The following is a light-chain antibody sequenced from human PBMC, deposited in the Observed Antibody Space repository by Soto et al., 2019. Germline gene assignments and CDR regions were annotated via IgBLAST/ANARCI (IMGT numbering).Light chain of an antibody. CDR1: QGISSW. V-gene: IGKV1D-12*01. CDR3: QQLNSFPLT. CDR2: AAS. Sequence: DIQMTQSPSSVSASVGDRATITCRASQGISSWLAWYQRKPGRAPKLLIYAASRLQAGVPLRFSGSGSGTDFTLTISDLQPEDFATYYCQQLNSFPLTFGQGTRLEIK. J-gene: IGKJ5*01.